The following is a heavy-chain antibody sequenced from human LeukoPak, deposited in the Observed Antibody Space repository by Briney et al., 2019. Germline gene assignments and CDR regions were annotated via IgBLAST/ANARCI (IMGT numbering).Heavy chain of an antibody. CDR1: GGSFSSYF. D-gene: IGHD5-12*01. Sequence: SETLSLICTVSGGSFSSYFWSWIRQPPGKGLEWIGYIYYSGSTNYNPSLKSRVTMSVDTSKNQFSLNLISVTAADTAVYYCARHRGFQGSNWFDPWGQGTLVTVSS. V-gene: IGHV4-59*01. CDR3: ARHRGFQGSNWFDP. J-gene: IGHJ5*02. CDR2: IYYSGST.